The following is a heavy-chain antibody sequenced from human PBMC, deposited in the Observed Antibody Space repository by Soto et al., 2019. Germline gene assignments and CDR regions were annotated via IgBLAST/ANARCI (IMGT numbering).Heavy chain of an antibody. CDR1: GFSLRNARMG. CDR3: ARMLAVNYYYCYVDV. V-gene: IGHV2-26*01. Sequence: QVTLKESGPVLVKPTETLTLTCTVSGFSLRNARMGVSWIRQPPGKALEWLAHILSSDEKSYNTSLKGRVTLSKDTSKSQVVLTMTYVDPVETDTYFCARMLAVNYYYCYVDVWGEGTTVTVSS. CDR2: ILSSDEK. J-gene: IGHJ6*03. D-gene: IGHD3-22*01.